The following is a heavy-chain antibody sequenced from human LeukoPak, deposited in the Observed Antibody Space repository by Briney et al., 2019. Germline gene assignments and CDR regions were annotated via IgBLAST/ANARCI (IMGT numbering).Heavy chain of an antibody. Sequence: SETLSLTCTVSGGSISSSSYYWGWICQPPGKGLEWIGSIYYSGSTYYNPSLKSRVTISVDTSKNQFSLKLSSVTAADTAVYYCATAAGPPPGPYYFDYWGQGTLVTVSS. D-gene: IGHD6-13*01. CDR1: GGSISSSSYY. CDR3: ATAAGPPPGPYYFDY. V-gene: IGHV4-39*01. CDR2: IYYSGST. J-gene: IGHJ4*02.